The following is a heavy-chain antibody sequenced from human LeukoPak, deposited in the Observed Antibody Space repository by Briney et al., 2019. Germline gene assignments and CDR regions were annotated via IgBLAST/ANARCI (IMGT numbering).Heavy chain of an antibody. J-gene: IGHJ3*02. CDR3: ARVSCSGGSCTDAFDI. Sequence: ASVKVSCKASGGTFSSYAISWVRQAPGQGLEWMGGIIPIFGTANYAQKFQGRVTITTDESTSTAYMELSSLRSEDTAVYYCARVSCSGGSCTDAFDIWGQGTMVTVSS. CDR1: GGTFSSYA. D-gene: IGHD2-15*01. CDR2: IIPIFGTA. V-gene: IGHV1-69*05.